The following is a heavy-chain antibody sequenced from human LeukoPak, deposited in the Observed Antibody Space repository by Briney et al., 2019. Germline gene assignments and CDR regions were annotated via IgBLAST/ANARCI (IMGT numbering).Heavy chain of an antibody. V-gene: IGHV1-69*01. D-gene: IGHD1-26*01. CDR3: ARLRIVGASDAFDI. Sequence: SVKVSCKASGGTFSSYAISWVRQAPGQGLEWMGGIIPIFGTANYAQKFQGRVTITADESTSTAYMELSSLRSEDTAVYYCARLRIVGASDAFDIWGQGTMVTVSS. CDR2: IIPIFGTA. J-gene: IGHJ3*02. CDR1: GGTFSSYA.